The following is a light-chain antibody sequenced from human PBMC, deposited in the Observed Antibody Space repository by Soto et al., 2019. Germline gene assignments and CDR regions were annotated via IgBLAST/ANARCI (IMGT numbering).Light chain of an antibody. V-gene: IGKV3-20*01. CDR2: GAS. J-gene: IGKJ1*01. Sequence: EIVLTQSPGTLSLSPGARATLSCRASQSVSSSYLAWYQQKPGQAPRLLIFGASSRATGIPDRFSGSGSGTDFTLTISRLEPEDFAVYYCQQYGSSPPTFGQWTKVEIK. CDR3: QQYGSSPPT. CDR1: QSVSSSY.